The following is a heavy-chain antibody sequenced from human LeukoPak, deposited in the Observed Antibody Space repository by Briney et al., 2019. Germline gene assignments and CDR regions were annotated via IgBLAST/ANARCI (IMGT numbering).Heavy chain of an antibody. CDR2: IWYDGSSK. CDR1: GFTFSSYA. J-gene: IGHJ4*02. D-gene: IGHD3-3*01. CDR3: AREEFLEWCFDY. Sequence: GGSLRLSCAASGFTFSSYAMSWVRQAPGKGLEWVAVIWYDGSSKYYADSVKGRFTISRDNSKNTLYLQMNSLRAEDTAVYYCAREEFLEWCFDYWGQGTLVTVSS. V-gene: IGHV3-33*08.